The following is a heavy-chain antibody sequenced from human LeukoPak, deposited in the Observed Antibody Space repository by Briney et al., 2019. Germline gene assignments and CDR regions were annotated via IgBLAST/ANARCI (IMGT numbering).Heavy chain of an antibody. CDR1: GFTFSSYG. CDR2: ISYDGSNK. V-gene: IGHV3-30*03. CDR3: AREPVFEEQQLLPTGDAFDI. Sequence: GGSLRLSCAASGFTFSSYGMHWVRQAPGKGLEWVAVISYDGSNKYYADSVKGRFTISRDNSKNTLYLQMNSLRAEDTAVYYCAREPVFEEQQLLPTGDAFDIWGQGTMVTVSS. D-gene: IGHD6-13*01. J-gene: IGHJ3*02.